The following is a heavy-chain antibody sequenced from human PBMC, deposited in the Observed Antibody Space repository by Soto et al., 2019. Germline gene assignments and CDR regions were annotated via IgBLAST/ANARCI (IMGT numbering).Heavy chain of an antibody. Sequence: KPSETLSVTCAAYGGSFSGYYWSWIRQPPGKGLEWIGEINHSGSTNYNPSLKSRVTISVDTSKNQFSLKLSSVRAADTAVYYCARALGYDFWSGYSYYYYYGMDVWGQGTTVTVSS. J-gene: IGHJ6*02. V-gene: IGHV4-34*01. D-gene: IGHD3-3*01. CDR1: GGSFSGYY. CDR2: INHSGST. CDR3: ARALGYDFWSGYSYYYYYGMDV.